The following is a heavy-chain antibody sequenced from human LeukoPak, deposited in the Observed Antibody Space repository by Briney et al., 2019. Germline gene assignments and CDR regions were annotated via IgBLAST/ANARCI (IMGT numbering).Heavy chain of an antibody. CDR2: INHSGSS. J-gene: IGHJ6*02. Sequence: KPSETLSLTCAVYGGSFSGYYWRWIRQPPGKGLEWIGEINHSGSSNYNPSLKSRVTISVDTSKNQFSLKLSSVTAADTAVYYCAREQQRSPYGMDVWGQGTTVTVSS. V-gene: IGHV4-34*01. CDR1: GGSFSGYY. CDR3: AREQQRSPYGMDV. D-gene: IGHD6-13*01.